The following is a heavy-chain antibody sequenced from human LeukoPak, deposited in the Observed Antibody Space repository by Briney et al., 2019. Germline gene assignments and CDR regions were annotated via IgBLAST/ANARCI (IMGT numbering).Heavy chain of an antibody. CDR2: ISSSSSYI. Sequence: PGGSLRLSCAASGFTFSSYSMNWVRQAPGKGLEWVSSISSSSSYIYYADSVKGRFTISRDNAKNSLYLQMNSLRAEDTAVYYCARVPAAAGNAFDIWGQGTMVTVSS. V-gene: IGHV3-21*01. J-gene: IGHJ3*02. CDR1: GFTFSSYS. D-gene: IGHD6-13*01. CDR3: ARVPAAAGNAFDI.